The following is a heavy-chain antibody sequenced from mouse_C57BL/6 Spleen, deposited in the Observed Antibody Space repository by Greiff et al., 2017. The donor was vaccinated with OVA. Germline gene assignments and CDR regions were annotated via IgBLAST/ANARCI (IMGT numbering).Heavy chain of an antibody. CDR3: ARQENGMVTTDAMDY. D-gene: IGHD2-2*01. Sequence: DVHLVESGGGLVQPGGSLKLSCAASGFTFSDYGMAWVRQAPRKGPEWVAFISNLAYSIYYADTVTGRFTISRENAKNTLYLEMSSLRSEDTAMCYCARQENGMVTTDAMDYWGQGTSVTASS. CDR1: GFTFSDYG. V-gene: IGHV5-15*01. CDR2: ISNLAYSI. J-gene: IGHJ4*01.